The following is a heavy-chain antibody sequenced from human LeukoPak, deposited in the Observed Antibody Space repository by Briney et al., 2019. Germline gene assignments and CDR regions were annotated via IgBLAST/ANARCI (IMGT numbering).Heavy chain of an antibody. D-gene: IGHD3-10*02. Sequence: GGSLRLSCAASGFTFTNYNMHWVRQAPGKGLEWVSSISSSSNYIYYADSLKGRFTISRDNAKNSLYLQMNSLRAEDTAVYYCAKFFTGEYVRAFDVWGQGTMVTVSS. CDR3: AKFFTGEYVRAFDV. CDR2: ISSSSNYI. J-gene: IGHJ3*01. V-gene: IGHV3-21*01. CDR1: GFTFTNYN.